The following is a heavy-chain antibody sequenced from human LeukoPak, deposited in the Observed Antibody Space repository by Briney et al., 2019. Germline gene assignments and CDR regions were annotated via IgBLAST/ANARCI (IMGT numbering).Heavy chain of an antibody. CDR3: ARVLVGAHFDY. D-gene: IGHD1-26*01. CDR2: INSGGSST. CDR1: GFTFSSYW. J-gene: IGHJ4*02. V-gene: IGHV3-74*01. Sequence: GGSLRLSCAASGFTFSSYWMHWVRQAPGKGLVWVSRINSGGSSTSYADSVKGRFTTSRDNAKNTLYLQVNSLRAEDTAVYYCARVLVGAHFDYWGQGTLVTVSS.